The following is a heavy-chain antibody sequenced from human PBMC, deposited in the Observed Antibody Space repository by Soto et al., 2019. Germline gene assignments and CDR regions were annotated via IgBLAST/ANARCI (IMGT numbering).Heavy chain of an antibody. Sequence: SETLSLTCTVSGGSISSSSYYWGWIRQPPGKGLEWIGSIYYSGSTYYNPSLKSRVTISVDTSKNQFSLKLSSVTAADTAVYYCARLAVTMIVVVITPWGQGTLVTV. D-gene: IGHD3-22*01. CDR2: IYYSGST. J-gene: IGHJ4*02. CDR1: GGSISSSSYY. CDR3: ARLAVTMIVVVITP. V-gene: IGHV4-39*01.